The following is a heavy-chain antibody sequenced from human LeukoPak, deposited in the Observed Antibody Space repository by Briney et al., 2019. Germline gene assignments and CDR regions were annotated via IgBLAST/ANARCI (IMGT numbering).Heavy chain of an antibody. CDR1: GYTFTCYY. V-gene: IGHV1-2*02. CDR2: INPNSGGT. CDR3: ATDNGSFGWFDP. Sequence: ASVKVSCKASGYTFTCYYMHWVRQAPGQGLEWMGWINPNSGGTNYAQKFQGRVTMTRDTSISTAYMELSRLRSDDTAVYYCATDNGSFGWFDPWGQGTLVTVSS. D-gene: IGHD4-17*01. J-gene: IGHJ5*02.